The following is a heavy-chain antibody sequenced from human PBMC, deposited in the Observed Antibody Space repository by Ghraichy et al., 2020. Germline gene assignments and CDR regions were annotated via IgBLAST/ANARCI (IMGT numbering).Heavy chain of an antibody. CDR3: ARRYFDS. CDR1: GFTFSDYW. CDR2: IRQDGNEK. J-gene: IGHJ4*02. Sequence: GGSLRLSCVASGFTFSDYWMQWVRQAPGKGLEWVANIRQDGNEKYYVDSVKGQFTISRDNARNSLYLQMNSLRAEDTAVYYCARRYFDSWGQGTLVTVSS. V-gene: IGHV3-7*03.